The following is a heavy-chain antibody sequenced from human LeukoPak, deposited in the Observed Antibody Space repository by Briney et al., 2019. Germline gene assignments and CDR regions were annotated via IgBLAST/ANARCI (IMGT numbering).Heavy chain of an antibody. V-gene: IGHV3-49*04. D-gene: IGHD1-26*01. CDR1: GFTVSSNY. J-gene: IGHJ6*02. Sequence: GGSLRLSCAASGFTVSSNYMGWVRQAPGKGLEWIGFIRSKGYGGTTEYAASVKGRFTISRDDSKSIAYLHMDSLKTEDTAVYYCSREWGGELRPYYYYGMDVWGHGTTVTVSS. CDR2: IRSKGYGGTT. CDR3: SREWGGELRPYYYYGMDV.